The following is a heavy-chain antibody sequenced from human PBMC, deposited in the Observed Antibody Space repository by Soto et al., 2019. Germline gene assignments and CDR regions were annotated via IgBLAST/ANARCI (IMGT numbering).Heavy chain of an antibody. CDR3: ARADTGRLPRRADYYYAMDV. D-gene: IGHD2-15*01. CDR1: GFTFSTLA. V-gene: IGHV3-13*05. J-gene: IGHJ6*02. CDR2: IGSADDP. Sequence: EVQLVESGGGVVQPGGSLRLSCAASGFTFSTLAMHWVRHAPGKGLEWVLGIGSADDPCYLGSVKGRVTISRENARNSLFLQMTSLRAGDTAVYYCARADTGRLPRRADYYYAMDVGGQGTTVTVSS.